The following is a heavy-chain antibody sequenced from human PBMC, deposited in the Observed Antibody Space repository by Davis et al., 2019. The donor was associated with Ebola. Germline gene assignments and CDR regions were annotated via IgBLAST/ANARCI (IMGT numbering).Heavy chain of an antibody. V-gene: IGHV3-11*04. CDR2: ISVSKDTI. D-gene: IGHD5-18*01. CDR3: VPGTWI. J-gene: IGHJ4*02. CDR1: GFIFTDYY. Sequence: GGSLRLSCAASGFIFTDYYMGWIRQAPGKGLEWVSHISVSKDTIYYADSVKGRSTISRDNAKNSLYLQMNTLRVEDTAIYYCVPGTWIRGQGTLVTVSS.